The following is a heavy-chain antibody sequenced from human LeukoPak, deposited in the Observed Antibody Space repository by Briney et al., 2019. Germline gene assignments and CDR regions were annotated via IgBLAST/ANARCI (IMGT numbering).Heavy chain of an antibody. CDR3: ARKKFIAAGGFDP. CDR2: IYYSGST. CDR1: GGAIRNYY. J-gene: IGHJ5*02. D-gene: IGHD6-6*01. V-gene: IGHV4-59*01. Sequence: SETLSLTCTVSGGAIRNYYWSWIRQPPGKGLEWIGYIYYSGSTNYNPSLKSRGTISVDTSKNQFSLKLSSVTAADTAVYYCARKKFIAAGGFDPWGQGTLVTVSS.